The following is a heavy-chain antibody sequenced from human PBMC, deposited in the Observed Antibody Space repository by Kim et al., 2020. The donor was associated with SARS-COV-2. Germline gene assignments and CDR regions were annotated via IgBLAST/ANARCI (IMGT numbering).Heavy chain of an antibody. V-gene: IGHV3-30*07. Sequence: RFTISRDNSKNTLYLQMNSLRAEDTAVYYCAREPGIAAAGPYYYYYYMDVWGKGTTVTVSS. J-gene: IGHJ6*03. CDR3: AREPGIAAAGPYYYYYYMDV. D-gene: IGHD6-13*01.